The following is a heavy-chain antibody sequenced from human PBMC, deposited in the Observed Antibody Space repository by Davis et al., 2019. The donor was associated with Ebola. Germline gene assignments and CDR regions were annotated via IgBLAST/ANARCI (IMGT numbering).Heavy chain of an antibody. J-gene: IGHJ4*02. D-gene: IGHD3-3*01. V-gene: IGHV3-30*04. CDR2: VSHSEREK. CDR3: ARAVFHEVLDY. CDR1: GFTFRNYA. Sequence: GESLKISCAASGFTFRNYAMHWVRQAPGKGLEWVAVVSHSEREKFYADSVKGRFTISRDNSENTLYLQMNSLTADDTAVYYCARAVFHEVLDYWGQGTPVIVSP.